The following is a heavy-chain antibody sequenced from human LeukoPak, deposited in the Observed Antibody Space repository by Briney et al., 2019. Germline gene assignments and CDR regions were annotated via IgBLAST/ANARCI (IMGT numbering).Heavy chain of an antibody. J-gene: IGHJ5*02. Sequence: SVKVSCKASGFTFTSSAVQWVRQARGQRLEWIGWIVVGSGNTNYAQKFQERDTITRDMSTSTAYMELSSLRSEDTAVYYCAAVPQYNWNYVWDWFDPWGQGTLVTVSS. V-gene: IGHV1-58*01. D-gene: IGHD1-7*01. CDR2: IVVGSGNT. CDR1: GFTFTSSA. CDR3: AAVPQYNWNYVWDWFDP.